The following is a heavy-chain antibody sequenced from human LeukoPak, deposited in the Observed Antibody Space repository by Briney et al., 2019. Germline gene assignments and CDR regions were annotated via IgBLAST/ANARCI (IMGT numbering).Heavy chain of an antibody. D-gene: IGHD5-24*01. J-gene: IGHJ4*02. V-gene: IGHV3-53*01. CDR3: ARDKRGDGYNYPSFDY. CDR1: GFTVSSNY. CDR2: IHSGGDT. Sequence: GGSLRLSCAASGFTVSSNYMTWVRQAPGKGLEWVSVIHSGGDTYYADSVKGRFTISRDNSKNTLYLQMNSLRAEDTAVYYCARDKRGDGYNYPSFDYWGQGTLVTVSS.